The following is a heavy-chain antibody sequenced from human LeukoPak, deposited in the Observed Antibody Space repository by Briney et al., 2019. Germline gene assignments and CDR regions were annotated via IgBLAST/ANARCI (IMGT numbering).Heavy chain of an antibody. Sequence: PSETLSLTCAVYGGSFSGYCWSWIRQPPGKGLEWIGEINHSGSTNYNPSLKSRVTISVDTSKNQFSLKLSSVTAADTAVYYCARGRRGDSSSRGNWFDPWGQGTLVTVSS. CDR2: INHSGST. D-gene: IGHD6-13*01. CDR3: ARGRRGDSSSRGNWFDP. V-gene: IGHV4-34*01. CDR1: GGSFSGYC. J-gene: IGHJ5*02.